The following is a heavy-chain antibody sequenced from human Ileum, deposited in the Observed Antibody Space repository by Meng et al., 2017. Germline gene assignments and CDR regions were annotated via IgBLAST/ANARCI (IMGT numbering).Heavy chain of an antibody. CDR2: IKITTDAGTP. V-gene: IGHV3-15*01. Sequence: EVELVGSGGGLVKPGGSLRLSCAASGLTFSSTWMTWVRQAPGKGLEWVGRIKITTDAGTPDYAAPVKGRFTISINDSKNTLYLQMNSLKTEDTAVYYCTTGKDYWGQGTLVTVSS. CDR3: TTGKDY. CDR1: GLTFSSTW. J-gene: IGHJ4*02.